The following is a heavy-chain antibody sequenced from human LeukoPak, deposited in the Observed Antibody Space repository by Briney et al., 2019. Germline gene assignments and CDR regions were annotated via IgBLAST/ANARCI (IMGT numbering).Heavy chain of an antibody. CDR2: IIPIFGTA. J-gene: IGHJ4*02. V-gene: IGHV1-69*13. Sequence: ASVKVSCKASGGTFSSYAISWVRQAPGQGLEWMGGIIPIFGTANYAQKFQGRVTITADESTSTAYMELSSLRSEDTAVYYCARGGLRYFDWLLSSPFDYWGQGTLVTVPS. CDR3: ARGGLRYFDWLLSSPFDY. D-gene: IGHD3-9*01. CDR1: GGTFSSYA.